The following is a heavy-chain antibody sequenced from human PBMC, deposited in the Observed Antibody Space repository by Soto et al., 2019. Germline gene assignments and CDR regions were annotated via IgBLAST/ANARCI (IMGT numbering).Heavy chain of an antibody. CDR1: GFSFSNYA. V-gene: IGHV3-30-3*01. J-gene: IGHJ4*02. CDR3: ATTLTSYYYIGY. D-gene: IGHD1-26*01. CDR2: ISYDGSNK. Sequence: SGGSLRLSCAASGFSFSNYAMDWVRQAPGKGLEWVAVISYDGSNKYFADSVKGRFTISRDNSKNTLYLQMNGLRPEDTAVYYCATTLTSYYYIGYWGQGTLVTVSS.